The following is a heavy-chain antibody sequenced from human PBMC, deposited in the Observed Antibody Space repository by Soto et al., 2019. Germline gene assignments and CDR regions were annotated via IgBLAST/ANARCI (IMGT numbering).Heavy chain of an antibody. Sequence: RRLSFDVSGFNFSDYSMSWVRQAPGKGLEWLSYISLTSSTMYYSASVRGRFTIYRDNAKNSLNLQMDSLRDEDTAVYYCASPFPYYYDSSGYYSAFGIWGQGTLVTVSS. V-gene: IGHV3-48*02. J-gene: IGHJ3*02. CDR2: ISLTSSTM. CDR3: ASPFPYYYDSSGYYSAFGI. D-gene: IGHD3-22*01. CDR1: GFNFSDYS.